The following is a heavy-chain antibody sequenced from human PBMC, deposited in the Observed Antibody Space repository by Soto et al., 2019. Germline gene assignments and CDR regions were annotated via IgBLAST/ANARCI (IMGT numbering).Heavy chain of an antibody. Sequence: WWSLRLSCAASGFTFSYYAMTWFRQAPGKGLEWVSAISGAGGSTYYADSVKGRFTISRDNAKNSLYLQMNSLRAEDTAVYYCARPGYSSSWYLGRDYYYGMDVWGQGTTVTVSS. CDR3: ARPGYSSSWYLGRDYYYGMDV. CDR2: ISGAGGST. CDR1: GFTFSYYA. J-gene: IGHJ6*02. V-gene: IGHV3-23*01. D-gene: IGHD6-13*01.